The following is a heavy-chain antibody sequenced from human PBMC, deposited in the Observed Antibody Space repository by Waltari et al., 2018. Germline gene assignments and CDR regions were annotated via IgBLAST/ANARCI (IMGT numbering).Heavy chain of an antibody. D-gene: IGHD3-22*01. CDR1: GGPFSSYA. Sequence: QVQLVQSGAEVKKPGSSVKVSCKASGGPFSSYAISWVRQAPGQGLEWMGRSLPILGTANYAQKCQGRVTITADKSTSTAYMELSSLRSEDTAVYYCATAPMIVVVSETGAFDYWGQGTLVTVSS. CDR3: ATAPMIVVVSETGAFDY. V-gene: IGHV1-69*08. J-gene: IGHJ4*02. CDR2: SLPILGTA.